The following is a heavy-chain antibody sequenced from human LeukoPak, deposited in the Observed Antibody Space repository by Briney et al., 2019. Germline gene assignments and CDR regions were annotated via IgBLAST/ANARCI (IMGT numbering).Heavy chain of an antibody. CDR3: ARDPRSRYYYDSSGYLDY. J-gene: IGHJ4*02. Sequence: PGRSLRLSCAASGFTFSSYGMHWVRQAPGKGLEWVAVIWYDGSNEYYADSVKGRFTISRDNSKNTLYLQMNSLRAEDTAVYYCARDPRSRYYYDSSGYLDYWGQGTLVTVSS. CDR1: GFTFSSYG. D-gene: IGHD3-22*01. V-gene: IGHV3-33*01. CDR2: IWYDGSNE.